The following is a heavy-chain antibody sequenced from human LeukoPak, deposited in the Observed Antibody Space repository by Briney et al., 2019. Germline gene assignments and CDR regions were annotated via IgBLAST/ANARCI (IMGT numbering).Heavy chain of an antibody. D-gene: IGHD1-14*01. J-gene: IGHJ4*02. V-gene: IGHV3-23*01. Sequence: GGSLRLACSASGYTLSSSPMGWGRQAPGKGLEWISSISGSGVSIYYGDSVQGRFTTSSDNSRNTLYLQMNGLRAEDTAVYFCANCPSGTLWRQGPLVTVSS. CDR1: GYTLSSSP. CDR2: ISGSGVSI. CDR3: ANCPSGTL.